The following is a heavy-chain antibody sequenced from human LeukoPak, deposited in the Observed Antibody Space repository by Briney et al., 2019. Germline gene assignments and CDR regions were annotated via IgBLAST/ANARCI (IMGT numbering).Heavy chain of an antibody. CDR3: AKDTRRGIYSYGFGPNAY. CDR2: ISHTTGYI. J-gene: IGHJ4*02. CDR1: GFTFSSSS. D-gene: IGHD5-18*01. Sequence: GGSLRLSCAASGFTFSSSSMNWVRQAPGEGLAWVSSISHTTGYIYYADSVKGRFTISRDNPKNTLYLQMNSVRAEDTAVYYCAKDTRRGIYSYGFGPNAYWGQGTLVTVSS. V-gene: IGHV3-21*01.